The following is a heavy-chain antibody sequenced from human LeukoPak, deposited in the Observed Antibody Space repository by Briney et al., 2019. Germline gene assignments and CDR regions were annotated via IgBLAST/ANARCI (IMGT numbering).Heavy chain of an antibody. J-gene: IGHJ4*02. CDR1: GFTVSSNY. Sequence: GGSLRLSCAASGFTVSSNYMSWVRQAPGKGLEWVSVIYSGGSTYYADSVKGRFTISRDNSENTLYLQMNSLRAEDTAVYYCAKGFTKVRGAQGYFDYWGQGTLVTVSS. CDR2: IYSGGST. D-gene: IGHD3-10*01. V-gene: IGHV3-53*01. CDR3: AKGFTKVRGAQGYFDY.